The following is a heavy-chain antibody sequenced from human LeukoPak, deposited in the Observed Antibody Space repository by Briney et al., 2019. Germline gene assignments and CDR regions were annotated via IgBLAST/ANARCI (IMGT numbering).Heavy chain of an antibody. J-gene: IGHJ4*02. D-gene: IGHD3-16*01. V-gene: IGHV3-48*04. CDR3: ARDSSAWGRAGFDF. CDR2: IASDGSAI. Sequence: PGGSLRLSCTASGFTFSSYWMSWVRQAPGKGLEWLSYIASDGSAIYYAGSVKGRFTISRDNAENSLYLQMNSLRAEDTAVYYCARDSSAWGRAGFDFWGQGTLVTVSS. CDR1: GFTFSSYW.